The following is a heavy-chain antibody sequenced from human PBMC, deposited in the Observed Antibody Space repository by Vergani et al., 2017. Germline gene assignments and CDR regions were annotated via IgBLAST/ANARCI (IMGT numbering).Heavy chain of an antibody. D-gene: IGHD3-10*01. CDR1: GFTFSSSG. J-gene: IGHJ6*02. CDR3: AKNLVVRGVIMNYYYYYGMDV. V-gene: IGHV3-30*02. Sequence: QVQLVESGGGVVQPGGSLRLSCAASGFTFSSSGMHWVRQAPGKGLEWVAFIRYDGSNKYYADSVKGRFTISRDNSKNTLYLQMNSLRAEDTAVYYCAKNLVVRGVIMNYYYYYGMDVWGQGTTVTVSS. CDR2: IRYDGSNK.